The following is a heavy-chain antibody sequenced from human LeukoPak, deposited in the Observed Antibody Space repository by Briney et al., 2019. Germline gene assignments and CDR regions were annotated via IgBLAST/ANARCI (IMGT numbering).Heavy chain of an antibody. CDR1: GGTFSSYA. Sequence: SVKVSCKASGGTFSSYAISWVRQAPGQGLEWMGGIIPIFGTANYAQKFQGRVTITADESTSTAYMELSSLRSEDTAVYYCALDYDYVWGSYRFNAFDIWGQGTMVTVSS. V-gene: IGHV1-69*13. CDR3: ALDYDYVWGSYRFNAFDI. CDR2: IIPIFGTA. J-gene: IGHJ3*02. D-gene: IGHD3-16*02.